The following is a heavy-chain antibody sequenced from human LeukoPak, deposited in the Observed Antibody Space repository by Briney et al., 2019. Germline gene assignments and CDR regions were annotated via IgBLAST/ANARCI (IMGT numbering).Heavy chain of an antibody. CDR1: GYSFTSYW. J-gene: IGHJ4*02. CDR2: IYPGDSDT. CDR3: ARSTIAVAGIFDY. V-gene: IGHV5-51*01. Sequence: GESLKISCKGSGYSFTSYWIGWVRQMPGKGLEWVGIIYPGDSDTRYSPSFQGQVTISADKSISTAYLQWSSLKASDTAMYYCARSTIAVAGIFDYWGQGTLVTVSS. D-gene: IGHD6-19*01.